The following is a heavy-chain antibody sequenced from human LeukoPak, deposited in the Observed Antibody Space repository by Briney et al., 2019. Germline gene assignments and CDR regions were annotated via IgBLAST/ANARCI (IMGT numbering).Heavy chain of an antibody. V-gene: IGHV3-66*01. J-gene: IGHJ6*02. Sequence: GGSLRLSCVASGLSVSSNYMSWVRQAPGKGLEWVSVIYTGGSTYYADSVKGRFTISRDNSKNTLYLHMNSLRVEDTAVYYCARGWSGPLPDVWGQGTTVTVSS. CDR1: GLSVSSNY. D-gene: IGHD3-3*01. CDR2: IYTGGST. CDR3: ARGWSGPLPDV.